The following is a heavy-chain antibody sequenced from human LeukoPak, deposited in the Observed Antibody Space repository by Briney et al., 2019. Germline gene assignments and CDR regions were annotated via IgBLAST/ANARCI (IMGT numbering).Heavy chain of an antibody. Sequence: GGSLRLSCAASGFTFSSYAMHWVRQAPGKGLEWVAVISHDGSNKYYADSVKGRFTISRVNSKNTLYLQMNSLRAEDTAVYYCARGSWYFDYWGQGTLVTVSS. CDR2: ISHDGSNK. CDR1: GFTFSSYA. J-gene: IGHJ4*02. CDR3: ARGSWYFDY. V-gene: IGHV3-30-3*01.